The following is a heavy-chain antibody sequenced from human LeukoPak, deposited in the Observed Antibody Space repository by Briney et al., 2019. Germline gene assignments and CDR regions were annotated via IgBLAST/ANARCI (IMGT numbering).Heavy chain of an antibody. D-gene: IGHD1-26*01. CDR2: INPSGGTT. Sequence: ASVKVSCKTSGYTFTRYYMHWVRQAPGQGLEWMGIINPSGGTTSYAQKFQGRVTMTRDMSTSTAYMELSSLTSEDTAIYYCARHLVGTTLDYWGQGTLVTVSS. CDR1: GYTFTRYY. CDR3: ARHLVGTTLDY. V-gene: IGHV1-46*01. J-gene: IGHJ4*02.